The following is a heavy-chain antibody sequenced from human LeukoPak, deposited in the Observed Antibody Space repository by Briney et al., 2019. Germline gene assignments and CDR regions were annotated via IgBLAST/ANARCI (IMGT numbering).Heavy chain of an antibody. D-gene: IGHD3-22*01. CDR3: ARDAVYYDSSGYHAFDI. J-gene: IGHJ3*02. Sequence: PSETLSLTCAVYGGSFSGYYWSWIRQPPGKGLEWIGEINHSGSTNYNPSLKSRVTISVDTSKNQFSLKLSSVTAADTAVYYCARDAVYYDSSGYHAFDIWGQGTMVTVSS. V-gene: IGHV4-34*01. CDR2: INHSGST. CDR1: GGSFSGYY.